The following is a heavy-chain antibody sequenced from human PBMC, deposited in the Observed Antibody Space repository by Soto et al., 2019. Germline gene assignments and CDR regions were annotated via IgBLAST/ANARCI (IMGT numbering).Heavy chain of an antibody. CDR3: ARDRDGSGRHYEY. D-gene: IGHD3-10*01. CDR1: GYTFTNYG. J-gene: IGHJ4*02. V-gene: IGHV1-18*01. Sequence: QVQLVQTGAEVKEPGASVKVSCKASGYTFTNYGISWVRQAPGQGLEWMGWISCNNGDANYVQSLRGRVTMTTDTSTSSVYMELRSLRADDTAVYYCARDRDGSGRHYEYWGQGTLVTVSS. CDR2: ISCNNGDA.